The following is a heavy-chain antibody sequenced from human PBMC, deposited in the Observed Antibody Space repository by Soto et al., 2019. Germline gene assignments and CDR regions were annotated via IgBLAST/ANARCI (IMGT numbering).Heavy chain of an antibody. Sequence: GGAQRLCCAASGVTGSSNYISWARQAPGKGLEWVSVIYSGGSTYYADSVKGRFTISRDNSKNTLYLQMNSLRGGDTAVHYCARVRVDSGHPEYFQHGGQGTLVTGSS. CDR3: ARVRVDSGHPEYFQH. J-gene: IGHJ1*01. D-gene: IGHD2-15*01. CDR1: GVTGSSNY. V-gene: IGHV3-53*01. CDR2: IYSGGST.